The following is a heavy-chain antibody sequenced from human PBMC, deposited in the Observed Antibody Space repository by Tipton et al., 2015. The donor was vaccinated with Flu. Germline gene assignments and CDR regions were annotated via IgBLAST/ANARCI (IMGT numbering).Heavy chain of an antibody. J-gene: IGHJ3*01. D-gene: IGHD6-19*01. Sequence: SGFTVSGQYMSWVRQAPGKGLRWISVIYSTTYIYYADSVKGRFTISRDISRNRVYLQMNNLRPDDTGLYYCARGVAGGFDVWGQGTMVTVSS. V-gene: IGHV3-66*02. CDR2: IYSTTYI. CDR1: GFTVSGQY. CDR3: ARGVAGGFDV.